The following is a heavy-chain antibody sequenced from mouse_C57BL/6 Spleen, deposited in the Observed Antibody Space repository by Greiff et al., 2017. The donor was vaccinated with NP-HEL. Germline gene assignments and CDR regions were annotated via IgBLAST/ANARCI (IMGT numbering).Heavy chain of an antibody. CDR3: ARSIYDYAGAMDY. V-gene: IGHV1-50*01. Sequence: QVQLQQSGAELVKPGASVKLSCKASGYTFTSYWMQWVKQRPGQGLEWIGEIDPSDSYTNYNQKFKGKATLTVDTSSSTAYMQLSSLTSEDSAVYYCARSIYDYAGAMDYWGQGTSVTVSS. CDR2: IDPSDSYT. J-gene: IGHJ4*01. D-gene: IGHD2-4*01. CDR1: GYTFTSYW.